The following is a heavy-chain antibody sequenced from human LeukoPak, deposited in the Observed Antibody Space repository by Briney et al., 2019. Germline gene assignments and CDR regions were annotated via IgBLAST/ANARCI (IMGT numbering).Heavy chain of an antibody. D-gene: IGHD4-11*01. CDR3: ARDPRSATVNNYYSYYMYV. CDR2: IDTSWST. V-gene: IGHV4-4*07. CDR1: DGSISGYY. Sequence: SETLSLTCTLPDGSISGYYWSWIRQPAGKGLEWIGRIDTSWSTNYNPSLKSRVTMSLDTSKNQFSLKLTSVTAADTAVYYCARDPRSATVNNYYSYYMYVWGKGTTVTVSS. J-gene: IGHJ6*03.